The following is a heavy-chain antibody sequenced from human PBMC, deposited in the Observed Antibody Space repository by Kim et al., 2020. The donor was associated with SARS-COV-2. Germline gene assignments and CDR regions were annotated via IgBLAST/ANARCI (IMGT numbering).Heavy chain of an antibody. CDR3: VKEEVVVVAATPFLEY. Sequence: GGSLRLSCSASGFTFSSYAMHWVRQAPGKGLEYVSAISSNGGSTYYADSVKGRFTISRDNSKNTLYLQMSSLRAEDTAVYYCVKEEVVVVAATPFLEYWGQGTLVTVSS. D-gene: IGHD2-15*01. V-gene: IGHV3-64D*09. CDR1: GFTFSSYA. J-gene: IGHJ4*02. CDR2: ISSNGGST.